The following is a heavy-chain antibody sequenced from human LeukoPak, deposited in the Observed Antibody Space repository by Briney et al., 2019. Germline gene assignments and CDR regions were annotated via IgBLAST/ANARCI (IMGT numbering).Heavy chain of an antibody. Sequence: GESLKISSKGAGYTFTNYWIGCVRQMPGKGLEWMAMISPGDSDTRYIPSFQVQVTISADKSITTAYLQWSSLKASDTAMYYCVRRAYYRIFDYWGQGTLVTVSS. CDR2: ISPGDSDT. V-gene: IGHV5-51*01. D-gene: IGHD3-22*01. J-gene: IGHJ4*02. CDR3: VRRAYYRIFDY. CDR1: GYTFTNYW.